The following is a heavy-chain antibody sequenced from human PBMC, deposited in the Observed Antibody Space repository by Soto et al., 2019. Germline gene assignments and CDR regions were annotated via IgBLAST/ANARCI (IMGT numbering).Heavy chain of an antibody. D-gene: IGHD2-21*02. J-gene: IGHJ5*02. CDR3: TRGGAIVVVPAPFYL. CDR2: INAGGGYT. V-gene: IGHV1-46*03. Sequence: ASVKVSCKASGYIFTNYYMHWVRQAPGQGLEGMGTINAGGGYTTYAQRFQGRVTMTRDTSTSTVSMELSSLRYEDTALYYCTRGGAIVVVPAPFYLWGQGTLVTVSS. CDR1: GYIFTNYY.